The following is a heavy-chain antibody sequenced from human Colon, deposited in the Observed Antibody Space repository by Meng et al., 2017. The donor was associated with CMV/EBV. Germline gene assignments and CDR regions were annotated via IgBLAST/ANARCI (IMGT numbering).Heavy chain of an antibody. Sequence: ETLSLTCNVSGGSISTYYWTWIRQPPGKGLEWIGNIYYTGSAKYNPSLKSRLTISVDTAKNQFSLKLSSVTAADTAIYYCARADPSVAMYYFDYWGPGTLVTVSS. CDR1: GGSISTYY. V-gene: IGHV4-59*13. CDR2: IYYTGSA. J-gene: IGHJ4*02. CDR3: ARADPSVAMYYFDY. D-gene: IGHD5-12*01.